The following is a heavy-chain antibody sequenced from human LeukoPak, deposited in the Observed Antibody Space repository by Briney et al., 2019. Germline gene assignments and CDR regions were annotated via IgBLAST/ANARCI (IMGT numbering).Heavy chain of an antibody. CDR3: ASYEYSSSWVNYFDY. J-gene: IGHJ4*02. Sequence: SETLSLTCAVSGYSISSGYYWGGIRPPPGKGLEWIGLIFHSGTTYSNPSLKSRVTISVDTSKTHFSLKLSSVTAADTAVYYCASYEYSSSWVNYFDYWGQGTLVTVSS. V-gene: IGHV4-38-2*01. D-gene: IGHD6-6*01. CDR1: GYSISSGYY. CDR2: IFHSGTT.